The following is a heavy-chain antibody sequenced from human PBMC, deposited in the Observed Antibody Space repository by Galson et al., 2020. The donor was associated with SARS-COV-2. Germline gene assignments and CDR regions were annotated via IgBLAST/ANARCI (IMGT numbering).Heavy chain of an antibody. CDR2: IYNTGRT. Sequence: SETLSLTCAVSGGSVSSGSYYWSWIRQSPGKGLEWIGHIYNTGRTNYNPSLKSRVTMSVDTSKNQFSLNLNSVTTADTGVYYCAGVFQGVDFWSGPLKNHYYDYMDVWGKGTTATVSS. V-gene: IGHV4-61*01. CDR1: GGSVSSGSYY. CDR3: AGVFQGVDFWSGPLKNHYYDYMDV. J-gene: IGHJ6*03. D-gene: IGHD3-3*01.